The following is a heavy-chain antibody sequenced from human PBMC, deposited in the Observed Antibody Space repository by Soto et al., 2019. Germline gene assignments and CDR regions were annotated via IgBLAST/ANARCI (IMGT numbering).Heavy chain of an antibody. CDR2: ISSSSSYI. J-gene: IGHJ3*02. D-gene: IGHD7-27*01. V-gene: IGHV3-21*01. Sequence: GGSLRLSCAASGFTFSSYSMNWVRQAPGKGLEWVSSISSSSSYIYYADSVKGRFTISRDNAKNSLYLQMNSLRAEDTAVYYGARDLTGAFHPIDAFDIWGQGTMVTVSS. CDR3: ARDLTGAFHPIDAFDI. CDR1: GFTFSSYS.